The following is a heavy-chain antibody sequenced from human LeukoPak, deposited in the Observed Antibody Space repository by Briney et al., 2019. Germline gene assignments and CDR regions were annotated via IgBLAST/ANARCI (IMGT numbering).Heavy chain of an antibody. CDR1: GYSFTSYW. CDR3: ARHSSKADYYYYYMDV. D-gene: IGHD6-6*01. Sequence: GESLKISCKGSGYSFTSYWIGLVRQMPGKGLEWVGIIYSGDSDTRYSPSFQGQVTISADKSISTAYLQWSSLKASDTAMYYCARHSSKADYYYYYMDVWGKGTTVTVSS. CDR2: IYSGDSDT. J-gene: IGHJ6*03. V-gene: IGHV5-51*01.